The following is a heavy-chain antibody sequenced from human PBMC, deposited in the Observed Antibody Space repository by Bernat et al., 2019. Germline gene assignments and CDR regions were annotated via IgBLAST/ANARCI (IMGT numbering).Heavy chain of an antibody. V-gene: IGHV3-33*01. J-gene: IGHJ4*02. CDR3: ARDFDSRGYSPSY. Sequence: QVQLVESGGGVVQPGRSLTLSCAASGFTFSTYGMHWVRQAPGQGLEWVAVIWYDGSNKYYADSVKGRFTISRDNSKNTMYLQMNSLRAEDTAVYYCARDFDSRGYSPSYWGQGTLVTVSS. D-gene: IGHD3-22*01. CDR2: IWYDGSNK. CDR1: GFTFSTYG.